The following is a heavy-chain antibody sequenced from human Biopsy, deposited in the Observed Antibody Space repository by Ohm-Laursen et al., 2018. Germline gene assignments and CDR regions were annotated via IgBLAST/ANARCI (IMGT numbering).Heavy chain of an antibody. CDR1: GGSINSSY. V-gene: IGHV4-59*08. D-gene: IGHD2-15*01. Sequence: SETLSLTCHVSGGSINSSYWSWIRQPPGKGLEWIGFISNSGNTNYNPSLKSRVTISVDTSKNQISLKLGSVTVADTAVFYCARRGSGGRSFDYWGQGSLVTVSS. CDR2: ISNSGNT. CDR3: ARRGSGGRSFDY. J-gene: IGHJ4*02.